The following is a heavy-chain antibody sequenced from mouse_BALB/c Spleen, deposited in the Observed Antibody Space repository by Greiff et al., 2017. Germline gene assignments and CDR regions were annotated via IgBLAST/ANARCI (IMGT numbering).Heavy chain of an antibody. D-gene: IGHD1-1*01. CDR2: ISSGSSTI. V-gene: IGHV5-17*02. J-gene: IGHJ4*01. Sequence: EVQRVESGGGLVQPGGSRKLSCAASGFTFSSFGMHWVRQAPEKGLEWVAYISSGSSTIYYADTVKGRFTISRDNPKNTLFLQMTSLRSEDTAMYYCARSSYGSSYAMDYWGQGTSVTVSS. CDR1: GFTFSSFG. CDR3: ARSSYGSSYAMDY.